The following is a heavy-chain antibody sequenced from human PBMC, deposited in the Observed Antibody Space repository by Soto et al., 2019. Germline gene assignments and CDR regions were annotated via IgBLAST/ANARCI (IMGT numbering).Heavy chain of an antibody. CDR3: ARDRGSSGWTYYYYGMDV. J-gene: IGHJ6*02. Sequence: ASVKVSCKASGYTFTGYYMHWVRQAPGQGLEWMGWINPNSGDTNYAQKFQGRVTMTRDTSISTAYMELSRLRSDDTAVHYCARDRGSSGWTYYYYGMDVWGQGTTVTVSS. CDR1: GYTFTGYY. CDR2: INPNSGDT. D-gene: IGHD6-19*01. V-gene: IGHV1-2*02.